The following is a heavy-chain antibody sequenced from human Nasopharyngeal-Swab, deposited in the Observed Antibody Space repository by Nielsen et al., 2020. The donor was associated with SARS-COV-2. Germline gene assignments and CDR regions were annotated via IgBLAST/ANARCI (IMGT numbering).Heavy chain of an antibody. CDR2: ITWNSGTK. D-gene: IGHD5-18*01. CDR3: AKARRTDTYGYECFDS. V-gene: IGHV3-9*01. Sequence: SLKISCAASGFTFDDYAMHWVRQPPGKGLEWVSGITWNSGTKGYAESVQGRFTISRDNAKTSLYLQMHSLRAEDTALYYCAKARRTDTYGYECFDSWGQGTLVTVSS. CDR1: GFTFDDYA. J-gene: IGHJ4*02.